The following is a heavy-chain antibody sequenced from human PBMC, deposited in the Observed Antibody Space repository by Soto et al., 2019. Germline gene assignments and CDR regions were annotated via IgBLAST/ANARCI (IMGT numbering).Heavy chain of an antibody. Sequence: SETLSLTCTVSGGSISSYYWSWIRQPPGKGLEWIGYIYYSGSTNYNPSLKSRVTLSVDTSKNQFSLKLSSVTAADTAVYYCARGTGIAARRGYYYMDVWGKGTTVTVAS. V-gene: IGHV4-59*12. D-gene: IGHD6-6*01. CDR2: IYYSGST. CDR1: GGSISSYY. J-gene: IGHJ6*03. CDR3: ARGTGIAARRGYYYMDV.